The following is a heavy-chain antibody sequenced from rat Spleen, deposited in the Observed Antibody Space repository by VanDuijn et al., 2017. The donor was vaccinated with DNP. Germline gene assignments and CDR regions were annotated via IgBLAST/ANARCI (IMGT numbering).Heavy chain of an antibody. V-gene: IGHV2-32*01. Sequence: QVQLKESGPGLVRPSETLSLTCTVSGFSLTSYHVSWVRQPPGKGLEWMGVIWDDGSTAYNSALKSRLSISRDTSKSQVFLKMNSLQTEDTAIYFCARTASYKSGYYFDYWGQGVMVTVSS. CDR1: GFSLTSYH. CDR3: ARTASYKSGYYFDY. J-gene: IGHJ2*01. CDR2: IWDDGST. D-gene: IGHD4-3*01.